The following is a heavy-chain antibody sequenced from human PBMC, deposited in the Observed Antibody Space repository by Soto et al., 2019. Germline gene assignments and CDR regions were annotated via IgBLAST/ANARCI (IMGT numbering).Heavy chain of an antibody. J-gene: IGHJ4*02. CDR2: IYYRGNT. CDR3: ASARWNF. CDR1: GGSVNANY. D-gene: IGHD4-17*01. Sequence: QVRLQQWGAGLLEPSETLSLTCAVYGGSVNANYWSWVRQSPGKGLEWIGEIYYRGNTNYSPSLESRVTIFIDTSKHQFSLRLTSVTAADTGVYYCASARWNFWGQGTLVTVSS. V-gene: IGHV4-34*01.